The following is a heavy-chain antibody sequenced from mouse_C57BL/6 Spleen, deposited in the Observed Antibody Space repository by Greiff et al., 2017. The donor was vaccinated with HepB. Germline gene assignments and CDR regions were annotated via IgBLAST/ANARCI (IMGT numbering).Heavy chain of an antibody. D-gene: IGHD3-3*01. Sequence: EVQLQQSGPELVKPGASVKISCKASGYTFTDYYMNWVKQSHGKSLEWIGDINPNNGGTSYNQKFKGKATLTVDKSSSTAYMELRSLTSEDSAVYYCARLRDDWYFDVWGTGTTVTVSS. J-gene: IGHJ1*03. CDR2: INPNNGGT. CDR3: ARLRDDWYFDV. CDR1: GYTFTDYY. V-gene: IGHV1-26*01.